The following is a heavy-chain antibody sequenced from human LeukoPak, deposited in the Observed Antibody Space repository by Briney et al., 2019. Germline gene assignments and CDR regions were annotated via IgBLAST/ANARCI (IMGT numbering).Heavy chain of an antibody. D-gene: IGHD3-22*01. V-gene: IGHV4-61*02. J-gene: IGHJ4*02. CDR2: IYTSGST. CDR1: GGSISSGSYY. Sequence: SETPSLTCTVSGGSISSGSYYWSWIRQPAGKGLEWIGRIYTSGSTNYNPSLKSRVTISVDTSKNQFSLKLSSVTAADTAVYYCARASFFRYYDSSGYYPYYFDYWGQGTLVTVSS. CDR3: ARASFFRYYDSSGYYPYYFDY.